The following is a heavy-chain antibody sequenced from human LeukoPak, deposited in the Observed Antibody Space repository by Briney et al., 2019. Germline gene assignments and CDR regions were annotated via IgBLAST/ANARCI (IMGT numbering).Heavy chain of an antibody. CDR1: GFTFRTNW. V-gene: IGHV3-74*01. Sequence: GGSLRLSCVDSGFTFRTNWMYWVRQVPGKGLVWVSRINSDGSDTSYADSVKGRFTISRDNAKSTLYPQMNSLRVDDTAVYYCARLKEVWGRGTMVTVSS. J-gene: IGHJ3*01. D-gene: IGHD4/OR15-4a*01. CDR3: ARLKEV. CDR2: INSDGSDT.